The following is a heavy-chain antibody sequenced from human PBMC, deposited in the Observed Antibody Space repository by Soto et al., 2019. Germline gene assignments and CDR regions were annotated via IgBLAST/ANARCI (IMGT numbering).Heavy chain of an antibody. CDR2: IFYNGGT. Sequence: PDNLSLTCTVSGDSVSSYYWSWILQSPGKGLQWIGYIFYNGGTAYNPSLKSRVTMSLDMSKKQFSLKLTSVTAADTAAYYCARLQLVNKVIDYCGQGNLVTVFS. CDR1: GDSVSSYY. V-gene: IGHV4-59*02. J-gene: IGHJ4*02. CDR3: ARLQLVNKVIDY. D-gene: IGHD1-1*01.